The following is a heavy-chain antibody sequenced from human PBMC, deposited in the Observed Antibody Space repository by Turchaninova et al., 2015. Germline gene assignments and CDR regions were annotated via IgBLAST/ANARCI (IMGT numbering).Heavy chain of an antibody. V-gene: IGHV3-15*07. J-gene: IGHJ4*02. Sequence: GGGLAKPGGSLRLSCVASCFTLPDAWMNWVRQAPGKGLEWVGRIKSKTDGGTTDYAAPVKDRFIISRDDSINTLYLQMNSLKTEDTAVYYCTRNPYTSGWIPTDYWGQGTLVTVSS. D-gene: IGHD6-19*01. CDR1: CFTLPDAW. CDR3: TRNPYTSGWIPTDY. CDR2: IKSKTDGGTT.